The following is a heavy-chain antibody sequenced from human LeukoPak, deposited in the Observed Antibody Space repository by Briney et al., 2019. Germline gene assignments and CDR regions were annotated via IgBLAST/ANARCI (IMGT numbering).Heavy chain of an antibody. CDR2: INHSGST. V-gene: IGHV4-31*03. CDR3: ARGQNGSGSYYNPGPPDY. Sequence: SETLSLTCTVSGGSISSGGYYWSWIRQHPGTGLEWIGEINHSGSTNYNPSLKSRVTISVDTSKNQFSLKLSSVTAADTAVYYCARGQNGSGSYYNPGPPDYWGQGTLVTVSS. CDR1: GGSISSGGYY. J-gene: IGHJ4*02. D-gene: IGHD3-10*01.